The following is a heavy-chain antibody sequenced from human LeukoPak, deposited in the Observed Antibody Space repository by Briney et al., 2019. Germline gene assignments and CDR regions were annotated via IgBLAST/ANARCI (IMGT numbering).Heavy chain of an antibody. CDR1: GFTFSSYG. CDR3: ARSEGESPSDY. CDR2: IWYDGSNK. J-gene: IGHJ4*02. V-gene: IGHV3-33*01. Sequence: GGSLRLSCAASGFTFSSYGMHWVRQAPGKGLEWVAVIWYDGSNKYYADSVKGRFTISRDNSKNTLYLQMNSLRAEDTAVYYCARSEGESPSDYGGQGPWATVS. D-gene: IGHD3-16*01.